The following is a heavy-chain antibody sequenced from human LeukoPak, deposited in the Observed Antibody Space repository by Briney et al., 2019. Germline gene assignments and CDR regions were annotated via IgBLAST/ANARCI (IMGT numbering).Heavy chain of an antibody. CDR3: PRDLLPAAGEYYFDY. CDR1: GFTFSSYN. V-gene: IGHV3-21*01. CDR2: ITSGSSYI. D-gene: IGHD6-13*01. J-gene: IGHJ4*02. Sequence: GGSLRLSCAASGFTFSSYNMNWVRQAPGKGLEWVSSITSGSSYIYYADSVKGRFTISRDNAKNSLYLQMNSLRAEDTAVYYCPRDLLPAAGEYYFDYWGQGTLVTVSS.